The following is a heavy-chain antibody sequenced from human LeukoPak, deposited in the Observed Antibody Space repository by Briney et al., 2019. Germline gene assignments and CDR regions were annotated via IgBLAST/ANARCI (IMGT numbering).Heavy chain of an antibody. Sequence: PSETLSLTCAVYGGSFSGYYWSWIRQPPGKGLEWIGEINHSGSTNYNPSLKSRVTISVDTSKNQLSLELSSVTAADTAVYYCARGRSSWYFFDYWGQGTLVTVSS. CDR1: GGSFSGYY. V-gene: IGHV4-34*01. CDR3: ARGRSSWYFFDY. CDR2: INHSGST. J-gene: IGHJ4*02. D-gene: IGHD6-13*01.